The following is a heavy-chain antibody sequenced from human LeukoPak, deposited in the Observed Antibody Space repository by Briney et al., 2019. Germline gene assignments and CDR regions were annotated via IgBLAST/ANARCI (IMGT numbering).Heavy chain of an antibody. CDR2: ISNSESTK. CDR3: ARAPKGYSSPWAYYYYYMDV. Sequence: GRSLRLSCAASGFTFTNYAMYWVRQAPGKGLEWISYISNSESTKYYADSVKGRFTISRDNAKNSLYLQMNSLRAEDTAVYYCARAPKGYSSPWAYYYYYMDVWGKGTTVTVSS. D-gene: IGHD6-13*01. CDR1: GFTFTNYA. V-gene: IGHV3-48*04. J-gene: IGHJ6*03.